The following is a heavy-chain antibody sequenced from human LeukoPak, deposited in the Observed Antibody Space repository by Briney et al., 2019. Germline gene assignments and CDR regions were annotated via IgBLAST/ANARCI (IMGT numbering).Heavy chain of an antibody. CDR3: ARGIYDFWSGYPHFDY. CDR1: GGSLSSGSYY. J-gene: IGHJ4*02. V-gene: IGHV4-39*01. D-gene: IGHD3-3*01. CDR2: IYYSGST. Sequence: SETLSLTCTVSGGSLSSGSYYWGWIRQPAGKGLDWIGRIYYSGSTYYNPSLKSRVTISVDTSKNQFSLKLSSVTAADTAVYYCARGIYDFWSGYPHFDYWGQGTLVTVSS.